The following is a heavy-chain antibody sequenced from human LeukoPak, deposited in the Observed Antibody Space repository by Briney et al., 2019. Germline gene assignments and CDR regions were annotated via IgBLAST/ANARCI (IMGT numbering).Heavy chain of an antibody. J-gene: IGHJ5*02. CDR1: GFTFSSYW. D-gene: IGHD1-1*01. Sequence: GGSLRLSCAASGFTFSSYWMNWVRQAAGKGLVWGSTIKSDGSWTTYADSVKGRFTISRDNAKNTLYLQMNSLRDEDTAVYFCGRETAYRFDTSGQGTLVIVSS. CDR2: IKSDGSWT. V-gene: IGHV3-74*01. CDR3: GRETAYRFDT.